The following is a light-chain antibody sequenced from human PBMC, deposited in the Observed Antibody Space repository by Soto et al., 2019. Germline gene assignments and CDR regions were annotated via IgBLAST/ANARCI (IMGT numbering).Light chain of an antibody. CDR1: QSVSSSY. CDR3: QQYDSSPRT. V-gene: IGKV3-20*01. Sequence: ELVMTQSPGTLSVSPGDRATLSCRASQSVSSSYLAWYQQKTGQAPRILIYRKSNRATGIPDRFSGSGSGTDFTLTISSLEPEDFAVYWCQQYDSSPRTFGQGTKVDI. CDR2: RKS. J-gene: IGKJ1*01.